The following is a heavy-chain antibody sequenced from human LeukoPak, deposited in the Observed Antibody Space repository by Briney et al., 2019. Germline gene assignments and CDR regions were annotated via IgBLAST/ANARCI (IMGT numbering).Heavy chain of an antibody. CDR1: GFTFSTYT. CDR2: ISSSSSYI. D-gene: IGHD4-17*01. J-gene: IGHJ4*02. Sequence: KSGGSLRLSCAASGFTFSTYTMNWVRQAPGKGLEWVSSISSSSSYIYYADSVKGRFTISRDNAKNSLYLQMNSLRAEDTAVYYCARASPLAYGDLFPRYYFYYWGQGTLVTVSS. CDR3: ARASPLAYGDLFPRYYFYY. V-gene: IGHV3-21*01.